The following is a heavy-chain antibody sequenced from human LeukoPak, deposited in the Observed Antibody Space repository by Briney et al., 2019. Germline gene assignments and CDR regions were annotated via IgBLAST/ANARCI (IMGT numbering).Heavy chain of an antibody. D-gene: IGHD3-10*01. J-gene: IGHJ4*02. CDR1: GYTFTSNY. Sequence: GASVKVSCKAFGYTFTSNYMHWVRQAPGQGPEWMGVISPSGGSTTYAQKFQGRVTLTRDMSINTAYMELSRLRSDDTAVYYCARLFYYGSGKHLDYWGQGTLVTVSS. V-gene: IGHV1-46*01. CDR3: ARLFYYGSGKHLDY. CDR2: ISPSGGST.